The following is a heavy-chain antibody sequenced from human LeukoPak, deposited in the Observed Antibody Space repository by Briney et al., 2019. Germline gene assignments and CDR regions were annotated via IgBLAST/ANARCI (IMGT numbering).Heavy chain of an antibody. J-gene: IGHJ4*02. D-gene: IGHD7-27*01. Sequence: GGSLRLSCAASGFTFSSYAMHWVRQAPGKGLEWVAIIKEDGSEKHYMESVKGRFTISRDNAKNSLYLQMNSLRAEDTAVYYCARDDWGPGPYWGQGTLVTVSS. CDR3: ARDDWGPGPY. V-gene: IGHV3-7*01. CDR1: GFTFSSYA. CDR2: IKEDGSEK.